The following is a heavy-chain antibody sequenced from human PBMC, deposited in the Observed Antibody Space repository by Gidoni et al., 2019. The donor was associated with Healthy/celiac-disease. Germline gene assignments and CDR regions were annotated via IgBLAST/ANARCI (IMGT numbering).Heavy chain of an antibody. V-gene: IGHV3-23*01. CDR2: IRGSGGST. Sequence: EVQLLESGGGLVQPGGSLRLPCAASGFTFSSYAMRWVRQAPGKGLAWVSAIRGSGGSTYYADSVKGRFTISRDNSKNTLYLQMNSLRAEDTAVYYCAKRAPYYGSGSPPAYYYGMDVWGQGTTVTVSS. D-gene: IGHD3-10*01. CDR1: GFTFSSYA. J-gene: IGHJ6*02. CDR3: AKRAPYYGSGSPPAYYYGMDV.